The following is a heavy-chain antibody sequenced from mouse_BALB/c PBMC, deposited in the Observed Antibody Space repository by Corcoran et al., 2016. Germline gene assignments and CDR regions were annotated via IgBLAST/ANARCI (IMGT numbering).Heavy chain of an antibody. CDR3: ARSKSLLRRAMDY. CDR2: IYPGSGST. Sequence: QVQLQQSGPELVKPGASVKMSCKASGYTFTDYVISWVKQRTGQGLEWIGEIYPGSGSTYYNEKFKGKATLTADTSSNTAYMQLSSLTSADSAVYFCARSKSLLRRAMDYWGQGTSVTVSS. J-gene: IGHJ4*01. V-gene: IGHV1-81*01. CDR1: GYTFTDYV. D-gene: IGHD1-2*01.